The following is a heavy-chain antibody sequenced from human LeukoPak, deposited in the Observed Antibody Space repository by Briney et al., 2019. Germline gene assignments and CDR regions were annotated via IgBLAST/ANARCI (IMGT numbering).Heavy chain of an antibody. CDR3: ARDKGYDGSAPDAFDI. CDR2: IYYSGST. J-gene: IGHJ3*02. CDR1: GGSISSGGYY. Sequence: SQTLSLTCTVSGGSISSGGYYWSWIRQHPGKGLEWIGYIYYSGSTYYNPSLKSRVTISVDTSKNQFSLKLSSVTAADTAVYYCARDKGYDGSAPDAFDIWGQGTMVTVSS. D-gene: IGHD3-22*01. V-gene: IGHV4-31*03.